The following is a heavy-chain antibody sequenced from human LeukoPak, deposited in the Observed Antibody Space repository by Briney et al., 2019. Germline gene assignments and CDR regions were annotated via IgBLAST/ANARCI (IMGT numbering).Heavy chain of an antibody. CDR1: GFTFSSYW. D-gene: IGHD3-16*01. CDR3: AKAGNTYYDYVWGSYVDY. CDR2: IKQDGSEK. V-gene: IGHV3-7*03. Sequence: GGSLRLSCAASGFTFSSYWMSWVRQAPGKGLEWVANIKQDGSEKYYVDSVKGRFTISRDNAKNPLWLQMNSLRAEDTAVYYCAKAGNTYYDYVWGSYVDYWGQGTLVTVSS. J-gene: IGHJ4*02.